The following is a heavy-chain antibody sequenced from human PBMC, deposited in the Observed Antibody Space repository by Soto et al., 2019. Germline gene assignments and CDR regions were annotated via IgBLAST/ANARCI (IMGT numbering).Heavy chain of an antibody. Sequence: PGGSLRLSCAASGFTVSSNYMSWVRQAPGKGLEWVSVIYGGGSTYYADSVKGRFTISRNNSKNTLFLQMHSLRAEDTAIYYCAMLNSGSYSYHGMDVWGQGTTVTVSS. CDR2: IYGGGST. CDR1: GFTVSSNY. J-gene: IGHJ6*02. D-gene: IGHD1-26*01. CDR3: AMLNSGSYSYHGMDV. V-gene: IGHV3-53*01.